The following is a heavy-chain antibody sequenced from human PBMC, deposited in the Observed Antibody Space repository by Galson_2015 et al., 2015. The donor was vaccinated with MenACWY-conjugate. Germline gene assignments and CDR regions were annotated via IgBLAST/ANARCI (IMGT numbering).Heavy chain of an antibody. CDR2: ISALNGYT. CDR1: GYTFTSYG. V-gene: IGHV1-18*01. CDR3: ARGGTSWARDISDF. J-gene: IGHJ4*02. D-gene: IGHD2-2*01. Sequence: SVKVSCKASGYTFTSYGITWVRQAPGQGLEWMGWISALNGYTKSAQNLQDRFTMTTEAATNTAYMELTSLRSDDTAIYYCARGGTSWARDISDFWGQGTLVPVSS.